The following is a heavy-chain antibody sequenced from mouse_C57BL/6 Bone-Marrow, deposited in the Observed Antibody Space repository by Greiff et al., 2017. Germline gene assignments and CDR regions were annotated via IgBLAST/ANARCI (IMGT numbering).Heavy chain of an antibody. J-gene: IGHJ2*01. Sequence: VQLKESGPGLVKPSQSLSLTCSVTGYSITSGYYWNWIRQFPGNKLEWMGYISYDGSNNYNPSLKNRISITRDTSKNQFFLKLNSVTTEDTATYYCAREIYDGYLDYWGQGTTLTVSS. CDR1: GYSITSGYY. CDR3: AREIYDGYLDY. CDR2: ISYDGSN. D-gene: IGHD2-3*01. V-gene: IGHV3-6*01.